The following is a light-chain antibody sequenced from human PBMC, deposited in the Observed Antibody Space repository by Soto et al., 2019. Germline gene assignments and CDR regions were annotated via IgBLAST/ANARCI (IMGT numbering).Light chain of an antibody. CDR1: QSISSY. CDR3: QQTYSTPPFT. V-gene: IGKV1-39*01. Sequence: DIQMTQSPSSLSASVGDRVTITCRASQSISSYLNRYHQKPGKAPKLLIYAASSLQSGVPSRLRGSASGTDFSLTISSLQPEDFAIYYGQQTYSTPPFTFGPGTKVYIK. CDR2: AAS. J-gene: IGKJ3*01.